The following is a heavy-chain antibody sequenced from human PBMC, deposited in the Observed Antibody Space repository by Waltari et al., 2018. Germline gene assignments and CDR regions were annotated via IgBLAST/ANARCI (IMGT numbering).Heavy chain of an antibody. CDR1: GDSCSSSDYY. V-gene: IGHV4-39*01. CDR3: AGLRDNHDGTRLYSSDWIRFDS. D-gene: IGHD6-25*01. Sequence: QLQLQESGPRLVKPSETLSFTCIVSGDSCSSSDYYWSCIRQGPGKGLEWIGNTYERGGTFYNPSLKSRVTISVDTSKHQFSLRLSSVTAADTAVYFCAGLRDNHDGTRLYSSDWIRFDSWGQGTLVTVSS. CDR2: TYERGGT. J-gene: IGHJ4*02.